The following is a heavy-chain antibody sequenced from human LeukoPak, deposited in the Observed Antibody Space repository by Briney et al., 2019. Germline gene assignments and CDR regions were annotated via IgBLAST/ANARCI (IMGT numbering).Heavy chain of an antibody. J-gene: IGHJ4*02. D-gene: IGHD4-17*01. CDR2: ISGSGGST. CDR3: AKGFGYGEDNYFDY. V-gene: IGHV3-23*01. CDR1: RFTFSSYA. Sequence: GGSLRLSCAASRFTFSSYAMSWVRQAPGKGLEWVSAISGSGGSTYYADSVKGRFTISRDNSKNTLYLQMNSLGAEDTAVYYCAKGFGYGEDNYFDYWGQGTLVTVSS.